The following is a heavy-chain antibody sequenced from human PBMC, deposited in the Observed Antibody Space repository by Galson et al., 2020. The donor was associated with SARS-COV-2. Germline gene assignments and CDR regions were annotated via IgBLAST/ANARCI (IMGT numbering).Heavy chain of an antibody. D-gene: IGHD3-3*01. V-gene: IGHV3-7*03. Sequence: GGSLRLSCAASGFTFNNYWMTWVRQAPGKGLEWVANIKEDGSEKYYGDSVKGRFTISRDNAKNSLYLHMNSLRAEDSAVYYCARPFGYYYYYMDVWGKGTTVAVSS. CDR1: GFTFNNYW. J-gene: IGHJ6*03. CDR3: ARPFGYYYYYMDV. CDR2: IKEDGSEK.